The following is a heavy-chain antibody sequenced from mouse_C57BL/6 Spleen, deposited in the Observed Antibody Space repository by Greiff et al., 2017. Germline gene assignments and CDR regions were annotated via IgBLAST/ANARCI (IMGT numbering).Heavy chain of an antibody. CDR3: ARFITTVVDYFDY. CDR2: IHPNSGST. Sequence: VQLQQPGAELVKPGASVKLSCKASGYTFISYWMHWVKQRPGQGLEWIGMIHPNSGSTNYNEKFKSKATLTVDKSSSTAYMQLSSLTSEDSAVYYCARFITTVVDYFDYWGQGTTLTVSS. V-gene: IGHV1-64*01. D-gene: IGHD1-1*01. J-gene: IGHJ2*01. CDR1: GYTFISYW.